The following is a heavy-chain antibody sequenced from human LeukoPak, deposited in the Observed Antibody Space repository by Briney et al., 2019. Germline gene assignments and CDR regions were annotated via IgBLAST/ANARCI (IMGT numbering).Heavy chain of an antibody. V-gene: IGHV3-74*01. D-gene: IGHD4-23*01. CDR3: TGDPDFGGNSGAFDI. CDR1: GFTFSSYW. Sequence: GGSLRLSCAASGFTFSSYWMHWVRQAPGKGLVWVSRINTDGSSTSYADSVKGRFSISRDNAKNTLYLQMNSLKTEDTAIYYCTGDPDFGGNSGAFDIWGQGTMVTVSS. CDR2: INTDGSST. J-gene: IGHJ3*02.